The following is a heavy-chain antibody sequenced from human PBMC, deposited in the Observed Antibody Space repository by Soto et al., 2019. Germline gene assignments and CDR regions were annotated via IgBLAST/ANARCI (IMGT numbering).Heavy chain of an antibody. CDR1: GFGVSNNY. D-gene: IGHD3-16*01. V-gene: IGHV3-66*01. CDR3: ARGGVSYGYGDYYYYGMDV. Sequence: EVQLVESGGGLAQPGGSLRLSCAASGFGVSNNYMSWVRQAPGKGLEWVSAINSGGNTYYADSVKGRFTISRDNSKNTVYLQMNSVGAEDTAVYYCARGGVSYGYGDYYYYGMDVWGQGTTVTVSS. J-gene: IGHJ6*02. CDR2: INSGGNT.